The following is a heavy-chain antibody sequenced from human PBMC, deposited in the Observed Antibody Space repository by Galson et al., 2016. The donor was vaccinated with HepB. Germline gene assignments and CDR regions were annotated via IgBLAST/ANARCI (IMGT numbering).Heavy chain of an antibody. D-gene: IGHD5-12*01. CDR2: INHSGST. J-gene: IGHJ4*02. CDR3: ARGRDMAATIKSADY. Sequence: SATLSLTCVIYGGSFSGYYWSWIRQTPGKGLEWIGEINHSGSTNYHPSLKSRVTISVDTSKKQFSLKLSSVTAADTAVYYCARGRDMAATIKSADYWGQGTQVTVSS. V-gene: IGHV4-34*01. CDR1: GGSFSGYY.